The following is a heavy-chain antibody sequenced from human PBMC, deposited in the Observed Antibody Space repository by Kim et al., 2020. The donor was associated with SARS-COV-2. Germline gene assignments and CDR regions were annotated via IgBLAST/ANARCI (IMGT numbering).Heavy chain of an antibody. CDR1: GFTFSSHA. CDR3: AKDRLGEYYFDY. D-gene: IGHD3-9*01. CDR2: ISGSGDST. V-gene: IGHV3-23*01. J-gene: IGHJ4*02. Sequence: GGSLRLSCAASGFTFSSHAMSWVRQAPGKGLEWVSSISGSGDSTYYADSVKGRFTISRDNSRNTLYLQMNNLRAEDTAVYYCAKDRLGEYYFDYWGQGTLVTVSS.